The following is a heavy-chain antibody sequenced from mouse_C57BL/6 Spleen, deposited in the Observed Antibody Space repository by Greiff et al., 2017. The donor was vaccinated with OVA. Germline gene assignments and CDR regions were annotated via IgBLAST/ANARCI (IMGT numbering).Heavy chain of an antibody. V-gene: IGHV1-52*01. Sequence: VQLQQPGAELVRPGSSVKLSCKASGYTFTSYWMHWVKQRPIQGLEWIGNIDPSDSETHYNQKFKDKATLTVDKSSSTAYMQLSSLTSEDSAVYYCARWEGAQAFYYFDYWGQGTTLTVSS. J-gene: IGHJ2*01. CDR2: IDPSDSET. CDR1: GYTFTSYW. D-gene: IGHD3-2*02. CDR3: ARWEGAQAFYYFDY.